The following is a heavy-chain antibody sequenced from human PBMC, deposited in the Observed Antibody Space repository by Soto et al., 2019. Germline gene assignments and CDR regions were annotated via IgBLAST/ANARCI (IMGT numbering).Heavy chain of an antibody. CDR2: ISSNGGST. Sequence: PGGSLRLSCAASGFTFSSYAMHWVRQAPGKGLEYVSAISSNGGSTYYANSVKGRFTISRDNSKNTLYLQMGSLRAEDMAVYYCARDPRDEYSGYDLPPYFDYWGQGTLVTVSS. D-gene: IGHD5-12*01. CDR1: GFTFSSYA. J-gene: IGHJ4*02. CDR3: ARDPRDEYSGYDLPPYFDY. V-gene: IGHV3-64*01.